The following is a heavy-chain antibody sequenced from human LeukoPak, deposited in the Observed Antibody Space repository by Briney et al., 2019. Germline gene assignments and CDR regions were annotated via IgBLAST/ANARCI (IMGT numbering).Heavy chain of an antibody. CDR3: ARGGLYDFWSGYHSNY. J-gene: IGHJ4*02. Sequence: GGSLRLSCAASGFTFSSSWMSWVRQAPGKGLEWVANIKQEGSEKYYVDSVKGRFAISRDNAKNSLYLQMNSLRAEDTAVYYCARGGLYDFWSGYHSNYWGQGTLVTVSS. CDR2: IKQEGSEK. D-gene: IGHD3-3*01. V-gene: IGHV3-7*01. CDR1: GFTFSSSW.